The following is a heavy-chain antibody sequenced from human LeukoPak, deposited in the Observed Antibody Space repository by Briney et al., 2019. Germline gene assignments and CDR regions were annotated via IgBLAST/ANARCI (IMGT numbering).Heavy chain of an antibody. CDR2: IYYSGST. V-gene: IGHV4-31*03. CDR1: GGSISSGGYY. J-gene: IGHJ5*02. D-gene: IGHD3-3*01. Sequence: SETLSLTCTVSGGSISSGGYYWSWTRQHPGKGLEWIGYIYYSGSTYYNPSLKSRVTISVDTSKNQFSLKLSSVTAADTAVYYCARVSGYYANWFDPWGQGTLVAVS. CDR3: ARVSGYYANWFDP.